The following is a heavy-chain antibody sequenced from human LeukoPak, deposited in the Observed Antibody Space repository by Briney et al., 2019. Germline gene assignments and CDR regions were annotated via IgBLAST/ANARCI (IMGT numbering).Heavy chain of an antibody. CDR2: IYYSGST. D-gene: IGHD4-17*01. CDR3: ARHVNGDYGDY. V-gene: IGHV4-59*08. J-gene: IGHJ4*02. Sequence: SETLSLTCTVSGGSISSYYWSWIRQPPGKGLEWIGYIYYSGSTNYNPSLKSRVTISVDTSKNQFSLKLSSVTAADTAVYYCARHVNGDYGDYWGQGTLVTVSS. CDR1: GGSISSYY.